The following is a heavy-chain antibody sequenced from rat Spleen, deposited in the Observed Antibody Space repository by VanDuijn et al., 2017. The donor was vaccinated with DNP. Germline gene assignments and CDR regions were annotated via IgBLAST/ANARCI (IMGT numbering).Heavy chain of an antibody. CDR1: GFSLDNYH. J-gene: IGHJ4*01. CDR3: ARDLIIRDTTSAMDA. D-gene: IGHD4-3*01. V-gene: IGHV2-30*01. CDR2: QWSGGRT. Sequence: QVQLKESGPGLVQPSQTLSLVCTVSGFSLDNYHVHWVRQPSGEGLEWMGVQWSGGRTEYNSALKSRLSFSKATSKSQVFLKLNRLQTEDTATYYCARDLIIRDTTSAMDAWGQGTSVTVSS.